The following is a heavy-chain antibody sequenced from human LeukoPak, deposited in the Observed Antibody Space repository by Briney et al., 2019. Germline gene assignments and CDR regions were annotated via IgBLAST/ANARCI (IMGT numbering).Heavy chain of an antibody. D-gene: IGHD2-2*01. CDR2: INPNSGGT. CDR1: GYTFTGYY. CDR3: AKGVYCSSTSCYEGYYYYYYGMDV. Sequence: ASVKVSCKASGYTFTGYYMHWVRRAPGQGLEWMGWINPNSGGTNYAQKFQGRVTMTRDTSISTAYMELSRLRSDDTAVYYCAKGVYCSSTSCYEGYYYYYYGMDVWGQGTTVTVSS. V-gene: IGHV1-2*02. J-gene: IGHJ6*02.